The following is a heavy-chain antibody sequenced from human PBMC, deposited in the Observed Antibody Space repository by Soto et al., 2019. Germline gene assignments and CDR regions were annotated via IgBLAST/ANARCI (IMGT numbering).Heavy chain of an antibody. J-gene: IGHJ6*02. CDR1: GFTFSYYW. D-gene: IGHD3-9*01. Sequence: PGGSLRLSCEGSGFTFSYYWMSWVRQAPGKGLEWVGRSRNKVNGYTTEYAASVKGRFTISRDDSKDALFLQMNNVKTEDTAVYYCDRXGAGDWPHNSYYYAMDVWGQGTSVTVSS. CDR3: DRXGAGDWPHNSYYYAMDV. CDR2: SRNKVNGYTT. V-gene: IGHV3-72*01.